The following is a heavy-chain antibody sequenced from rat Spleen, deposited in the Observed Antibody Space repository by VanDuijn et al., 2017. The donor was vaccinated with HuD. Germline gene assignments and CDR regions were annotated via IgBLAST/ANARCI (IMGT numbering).Heavy chain of an antibody. CDR3: TRGPGYDY. Sequence: EVQLVESGGGLVQPGRSLKLSCAASGFTFSTFPMAWVRQAPKMGLEWVASISSGGGDTYYPDSVRGRFTISRDNAKSTLYLQMNSLRSEDTATYYCTRGPGYDYWGQGVMVTVSS. CDR2: ISSGGGDT. D-gene: IGHD1-4*01. J-gene: IGHJ2*01. V-gene: IGHV5-46*01. CDR1: GFTFSTFP.